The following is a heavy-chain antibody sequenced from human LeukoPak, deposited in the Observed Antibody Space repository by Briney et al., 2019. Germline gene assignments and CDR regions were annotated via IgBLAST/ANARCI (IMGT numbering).Heavy chain of an antibody. J-gene: IGHJ4*02. D-gene: IGHD3-22*01. Sequence: GGSLRLACAACGFTFSSYSMNWVRQAPGKGLEWLSYISSSSSTVYYVDSVKGRFTISRDNAKNSLYLQMNSLRAEDTAVYYCARDLALSYYDSSGYWPCDYWGQGTLVTVSS. V-gene: IGHV3-48*01. CDR3: ARDLALSYYDSSGYWPCDY. CDR2: ISSSSSTV. CDR1: GFTFSSYS.